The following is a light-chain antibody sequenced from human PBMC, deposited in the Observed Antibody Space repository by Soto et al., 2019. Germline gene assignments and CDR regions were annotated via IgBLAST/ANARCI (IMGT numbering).Light chain of an antibody. V-gene: IGKV1-12*01. Sequence: MTPSPSSVFASVGGSGTISCRASEDINSRLAWYQQKPGNANKLLIYAAFILQSGVPSRFSGYGSGTDFTLSISSLQPEDFATYYCQQADSFPITVGQGKRLEIK. CDR3: QQADSFPIT. CDR1: EDINSR. CDR2: AAF. J-gene: IGKJ5*01.